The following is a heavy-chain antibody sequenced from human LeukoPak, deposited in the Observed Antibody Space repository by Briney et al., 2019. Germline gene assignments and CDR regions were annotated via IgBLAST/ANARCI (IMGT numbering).Heavy chain of an antibody. CDR1: GFTFVSYN. J-gene: IGHJ6*03. D-gene: IGHD1-1*01. Sequence: GGSLRLSCAASGFTFVSYNMNWVRQAPGKGLEWVAYISSSSSLIYYAGSVKGRFAVSRDSAKRSLYLQMNSLRAEDTAVYYCARDGNRDGDMDVWGKGTTVTVSS. CDR2: ISSSSSLI. CDR3: ARDGNRDGDMDV. V-gene: IGHV3-48*01.